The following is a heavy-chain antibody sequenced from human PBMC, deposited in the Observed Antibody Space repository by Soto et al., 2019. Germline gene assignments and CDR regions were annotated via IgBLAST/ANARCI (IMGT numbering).Heavy chain of an antibody. CDR3: ARGLDAISDTRDWLDP. CDR2: TFYRSKWFN. J-gene: IGHJ5*02. V-gene: IGHV6-1*01. Sequence: SQTLSLTCAISVDSVSSNRAAWNWIRQSPSRGLEWLGRTFYRSKWFNDYALSVRSRITINPGTSKNQFSLQLDSVTPEDTAVYYCARGLDAISDTRDWLDPWGQGTLVTVSS. D-gene: IGHD2-21*02. CDR1: VDSVSSNRAA.